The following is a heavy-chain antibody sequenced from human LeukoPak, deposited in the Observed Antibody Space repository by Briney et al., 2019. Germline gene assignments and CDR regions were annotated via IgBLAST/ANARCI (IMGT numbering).Heavy chain of an antibody. D-gene: IGHD6-13*01. CDR1: GFTFSSYT. CDR2: ISYEGSNE. Sequence: GGSLRLSCAASGFTFSSYTMHWVRQAPGKGPEWVAVISYEGSNENYADSVKGRFTISRDNSKNTLYLQMNSLRAEDTAVYYCAKGGWFLSSSWNYWGQGTLVTVSS. J-gene: IGHJ4*02. CDR3: AKGGWFLSSSWNY. V-gene: IGHV3-30-3*01.